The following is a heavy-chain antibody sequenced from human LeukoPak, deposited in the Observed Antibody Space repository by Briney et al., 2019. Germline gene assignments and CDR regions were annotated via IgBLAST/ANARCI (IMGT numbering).Heavy chain of an antibody. CDR2: IYHSGST. Sequence: SETLSLTCAVSGGSISSSNWWSWVRQPPGKGLEWIGEIYHSGSTNYNPSLKSRVTISVDKSKNRFSLKLSSVTAADTAVYYCARLLFDSSGYPGYFQNWGQGTLVTVSS. CDR3: ARLLFDSSGYPGYFQN. D-gene: IGHD3-22*01. V-gene: IGHV4-4*02. CDR1: GGSISSSNW. J-gene: IGHJ1*01.